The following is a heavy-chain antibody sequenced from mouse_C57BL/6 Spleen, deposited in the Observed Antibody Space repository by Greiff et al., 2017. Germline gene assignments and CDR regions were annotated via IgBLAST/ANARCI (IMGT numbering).Heavy chain of an antibody. V-gene: IGHV1-82*01. Sequence: QVQLQQSGPELVKPGASVKISCKASGYAFSSSWMNWVKQRPGKGLEWIGRIYPGDGDTNYKGKFKGKATLTADKSSSTAYMQLSSLTSEDSAVYFCARDDSSGWGQGTLVTVSA. CDR1: GYAFSSSW. CDR2: IYPGDGDT. CDR3: ARDDSSG. J-gene: IGHJ3*01. D-gene: IGHD3-2*02.